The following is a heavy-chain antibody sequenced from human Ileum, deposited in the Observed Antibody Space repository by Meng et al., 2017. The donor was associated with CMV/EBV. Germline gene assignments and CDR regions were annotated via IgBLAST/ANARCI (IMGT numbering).Heavy chain of an antibody. CDR1: GFTFNNYY. D-gene: IGHD2-2*01. Sequence: GESLKISCAASGFTFNNYYMSWVRQAPGKGLEWVSVIYSGGTPYYADSVKGRFTISRDSSKNTLYLQMNSLRAEDTAVYYCARTLGVYCSSTSCSDARFDPWGQGTLVTVSS. J-gene: IGHJ5*02. CDR3: ARTLGVYCSSTSCSDARFDP. CDR2: IYSGGTP. V-gene: IGHV3-66*02.